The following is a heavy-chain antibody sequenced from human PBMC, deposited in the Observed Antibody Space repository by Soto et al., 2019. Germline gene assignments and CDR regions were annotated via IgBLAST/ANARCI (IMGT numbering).Heavy chain of an antibody. CDR1: GFTFSDYY. CDR2: ISSSGSTI. D-gene: IGHD4-17*01. CDR3: ARDRVGYGDYSDAFDI. Sequence: PGGSLRLSCAASGFTFSDYYMSWIRQAPGKGLEWVSYISSSGSTIYYADPVKGRFTISRDNAKNSLYLQMNSLRAEDTAVYYCARDRVGYGDYSDAFDIWGQGTMVTVSS. V-gene: IGHV3-11*01. J-gene: IGHJ3*02.